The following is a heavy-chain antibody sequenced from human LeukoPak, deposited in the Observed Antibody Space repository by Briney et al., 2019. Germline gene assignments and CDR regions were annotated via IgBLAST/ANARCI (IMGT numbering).Heavy chain of an antibody. CDR3: ARGAYGSGSSYNYYGMDV. Sequence: GESLKISCKGLGYRSESLWIAGVRQLPGKGLEWRGIIYPGESDSRYSQSFQGQVTISADESINTAYLQWSSLKASDTGMYYCARGAYGSGSSYNYYGMDVWGQGTTVTVSS. V-gene: IGHV5-51*01. CDR2: IYPGESDS. D-gene: IGHD3-10*01. J-gene: IGHJ6*02. CDR1: GYRSESLW.